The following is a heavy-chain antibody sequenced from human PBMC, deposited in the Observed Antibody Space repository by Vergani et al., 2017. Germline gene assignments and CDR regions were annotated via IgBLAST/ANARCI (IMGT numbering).Heavy chain of an antibody. J-gene: IGHJ4*02. Sequence: QVQLVESGGGLVKPGGSLRLSCAASGFTFSDYYMSWIRQAPGKGLEWVSYISSSSSYTNYADSVKGRFTISRDNAKNTLYLQMNSLRAEDTAVYYCAKGDGTAMVGYYFDYWGQGTLVTVSS. CDR1: GFTFSDYY. CDR2: ISSSSSYT. V-gene: IGHV3-11*06. D-gene: IGHD5-18*01. CDR3: AKGDGTAMVGYYFDY.